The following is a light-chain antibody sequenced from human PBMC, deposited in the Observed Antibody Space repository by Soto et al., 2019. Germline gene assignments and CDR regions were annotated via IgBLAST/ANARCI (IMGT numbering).Light chain of an antibody. CDR1: QDISNH. V-gene: IGKV1-33*01. Sequence: DIQLTQSPSSLSASVGDRVTITCQASQDISNHLNWYQQKPGKAPNLLIYDASDLETGVPSRFSGGGSGTFFSFTINSLQPEDIATYYCQKHDGVPLFGPGIKVEIK. J-gene: IGKJ3*01. CDR2: DAS. CDR3: QKHDGVPL.